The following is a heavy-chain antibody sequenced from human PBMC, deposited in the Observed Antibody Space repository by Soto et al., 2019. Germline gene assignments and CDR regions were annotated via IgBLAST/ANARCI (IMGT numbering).Heavy chain of an antibody. CDR1: GYTFTSYD. Sequence: ASVKVSCKASGYTFTSYDINWVRQATGQGLEWMGWMNPNSGNTGYAQKFQGRVTMTRNTSISTAYMELSSLRSEDTAVYYCARPHYSRYSYYMDVWGKGTTVTVAS. CDR3: ARPHYSRYSYYMDV. D-gene: IGHD2-15*01. V-gene: IGHV1-8*01. CDR2: MNPNSGNT. J-gene: IGHJ6*03.